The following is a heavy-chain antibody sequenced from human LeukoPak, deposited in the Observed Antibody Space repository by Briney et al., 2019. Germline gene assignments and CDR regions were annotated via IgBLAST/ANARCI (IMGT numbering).Heavy chain of an antibody. V-gene: IGHV3-30-3*01. CDR3: ARAVWGLKEEWELWEFDY. CDR2: ISYDGSNK. J-gene: IGHJ4*02. D-gene: IGHD1-26*01. CDR1: GFTFSSYA. Sequence: PGGSLRLSCAASGFTFSSYAMHWVRQAPGKGLEWVAVISYDGSNKYYADSVKGRFTISRDNSKNTLYLQMNSLRAEDTAVYYCARAVWGLKEEWELWEFDYWGQGTLVTVSS.